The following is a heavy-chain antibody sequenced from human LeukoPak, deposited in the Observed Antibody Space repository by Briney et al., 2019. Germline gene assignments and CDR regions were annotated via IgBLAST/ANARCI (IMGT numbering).Heavy chain of an antibody. CDR3: ARSYDFWSGPPFDP. CDR2: IKPNSGGT. D-gene: IGHD3-3*01. CDR1: GYTFTGHY. V-gene: IGHV1-2*02. J-gene: IGHJ5*02. Sequence: ASVKVSCKASGYTFTGHYMHWVRQAPGQGLEWMGWIKPNSGGTKYAQKFQGRVTLTRDTSIRTAYMELSRLRCDDTAVYYCARSYDFWSGPPFDPWGQGTLVTVSS.